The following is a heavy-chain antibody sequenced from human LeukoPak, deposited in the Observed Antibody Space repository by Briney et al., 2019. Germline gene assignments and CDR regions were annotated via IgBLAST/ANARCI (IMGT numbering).Heavy chain of an antibody. CDR3: AKDEQQWLVHGY. V-gene: IGHV3-30-3*01. CDR1: GFTFSSYA. J-gene: IGHJ4*02. D-gene: IGHD6-19*01. Sequence: GGSLRLSCAASGFTFSSYAMHWVRQAPGKGLEWVAVISYDGSNKYYADSVKGRFTISRDNSKNTLYLQMNSLRAEDTAVYYCAKDEQQWLVHGYWGQGTLVTVSS. CDR2: ISYDGSNK.